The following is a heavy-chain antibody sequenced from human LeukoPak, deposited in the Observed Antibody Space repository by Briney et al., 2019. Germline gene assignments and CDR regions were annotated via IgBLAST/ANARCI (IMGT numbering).Heavy chain of an antibody. CDR2: IYSGGST. J-gene: IGHJ5*02. D-gene: IGHD2-2*02. V-gene: IGHV3-53*01. CDR3: AKGGNCSSTSCYISWFDP. Sequence: GGSLRLSCAASGFTVSSNYMSWVRQAPGKGLEWVSVIYSGGSTYYADSVKGRFTISRDNSKNTLYLQMNSLRAEDTAVYYCAKGGNCSSTSCYISWFDPWGQGTLVTVSS. CDR1: GFTVSSNY.